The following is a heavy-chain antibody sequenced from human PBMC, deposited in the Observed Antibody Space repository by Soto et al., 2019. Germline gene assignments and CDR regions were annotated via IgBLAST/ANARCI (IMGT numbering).Heavy chain of an antibody. CDR3: ARDCVPYDFWSGYYTGYYYGMDV. CDR2: IYYSGST. D-gene: IGHD3-3*01. V-gene: IGHV4-59*01. J-gene: IGHJ6*02. CDR1: GGSISSYY. Sequence: SETLSLTCTVSGGSISSYYWSWIRQPPGKGLEWIGYIYYSGSTNYNPSLKSRVTISVDTPKNQFSLKLSSVTAADTAVYYCARDCVPYDFWSGYYTGYYYGMDVWGQGTTVTVSS.